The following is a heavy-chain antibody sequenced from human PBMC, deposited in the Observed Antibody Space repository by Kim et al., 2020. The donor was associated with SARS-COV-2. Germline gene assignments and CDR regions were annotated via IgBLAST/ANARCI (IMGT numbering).Heavy chain of an antibody. V-gene: IGHV7-4-1*02. CDR1: GYTFTTYA. CDR2: IDTNTGNP. CDR3: GRDIYVSQSFPLNY. J-gene: IGHJ4*02. Sequence: ASVKVSCKTSGYTFTTYAICWLRQAPGQGPEWMGWIDTNTGNPTYVQGFRGRFVFSVDTSVSTAYLEISSLKIEDTAVYYCGRDIYVSQSFPLNYWGQGTPVTVSS. D-gene: IGHD3-10*01.